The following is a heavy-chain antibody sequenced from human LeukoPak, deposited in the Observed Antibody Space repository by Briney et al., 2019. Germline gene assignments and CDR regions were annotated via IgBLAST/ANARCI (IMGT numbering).Heavy chain of an antibody. CDR2: IYYSGST. Sequence: PSETLSLTCTVSGGSISSYYWSWIRQPPGKGLEWIGYIYYSGSTNYNPSLKSRVTISVDTSKNQFSLKLSSVTAADTAVYYCARHRPATVWFGELFSIYGMDVWGQGTTVTVSS. CDR1: GGSISSYY. V-gene: IGHV4-59*08. J-gene: IGHJ6*02. CDR3: ARHRPATVWFGELFSIYGMDV. D-gene: IGHD3-10*01.